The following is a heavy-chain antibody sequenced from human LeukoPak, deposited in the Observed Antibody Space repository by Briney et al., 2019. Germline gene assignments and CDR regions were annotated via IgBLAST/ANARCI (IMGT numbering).Heavy chain of an antibody. CDR3: ARDGFLGPVTAYLDY. J-gene: IGHJ4*02. D-gene: IGHD2-21*02. CDR1: GFTFRSYT. V-gene: IGHV3-21*01. Sequence: GGSLRLSCAASGFTFRSYTMNWVRQAPGKGLEWVSSISSSTAYIYYADSLRGRFTISRDNAGNSLFLQMDSLRAEDTAVYYCARDGFLGPVTAYLDYWGQGTPVTVSS. CDR2: ISSSTAYI.